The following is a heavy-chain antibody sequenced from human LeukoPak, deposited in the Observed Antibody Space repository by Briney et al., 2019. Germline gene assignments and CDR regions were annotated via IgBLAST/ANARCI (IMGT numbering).Heavy chain of an antibody. CDR3: ARDFRDTSLITYPYFMDV. Sequence: GGSLRLSCAASGFTFSSYEMNWVRQAPGKGLEWVSSIVSTSSLMSYSDSVKGRFTISRDNAKNSVYLQMNSLRAEDTAVYYCARDFRDTSLITYPYFMDVWGKGTTVTISS. CDR1: GFTFSSYE. V-gene: IGHV3-21*01. D-gene: IGHD3-16*01. CDR2: IVSTSSLM. J-gene: IGHJ6*03.